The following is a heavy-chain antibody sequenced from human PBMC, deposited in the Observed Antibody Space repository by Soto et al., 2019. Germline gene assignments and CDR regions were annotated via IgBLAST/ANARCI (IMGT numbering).Heavy chain of an antibody. CDR2: VFHGGTT. J-gene: IGHJ4*02. CDR1: GDSISSSNW. D-gene: IGHD2-8*01. Sequence: QVQLQESGPGLVKPAGTLSLSCDVFGDSISSSNWWSWVLQSPGRGLEWIGEVFHGGTTNYNPSLKSRVTISVDKSKNQFSLKLNSMTAADTAVYYCARDRRNFGVPFDNWGQGALVTVSS. CDR3: ARDRRNFGVPFDN. V-gene: IGHV4-4*02.